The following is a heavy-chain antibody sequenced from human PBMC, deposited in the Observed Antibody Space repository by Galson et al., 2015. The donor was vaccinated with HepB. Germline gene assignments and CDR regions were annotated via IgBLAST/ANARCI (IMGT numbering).Heavy chain of an antibody. Sequence: SLRLSCAASGFTVSRSYMAWVRQAPGKGLEWVSVISTGTDLYYADSVRGRFAIARDNSKNSLYLQLNSLRADDTAVYYCARIFTSSWYFDRWGQGTLVTVSS. J-gene: IGHJ5*02. D-gene: IGHD6-13*01. V-gene: IGHV3-53*01. CDR1: GFTVSRSY. CDR2: ISTGTDL. CDR3: ARIFTSSWYFDR.